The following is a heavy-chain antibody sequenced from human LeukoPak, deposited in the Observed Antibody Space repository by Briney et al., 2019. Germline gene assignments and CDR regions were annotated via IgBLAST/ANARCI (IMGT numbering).Heavy chain of an antibody. D-gene: IGHD4-17*01. Sequence: PSETLSLTCTVSGGSISSYYWSWIRQHPGKGLEWIGYIYYSGSTYYNPSLKSRVTISVDTSKNQSSLKLSSVTAADTAVYYCARGSEMTVTGFDPWGQGTLVTVSS. CDR3: ARGSEMTVTGFDP. V-gene: IGHV4-59*06. CDR1: GGSISSYY. J-gene: IGHJ5*02. CDR2: IYYSGST.